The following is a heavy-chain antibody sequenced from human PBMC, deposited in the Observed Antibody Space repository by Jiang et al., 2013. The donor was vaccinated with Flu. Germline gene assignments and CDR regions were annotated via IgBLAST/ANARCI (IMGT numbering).Heavy chain of an antibody. V-gene: IGHV4-59*01. Sequence: KPSETLSLTCTVSGGSIGSYYWSWIRQPPGKGLEWIGYIYYSGNTNYNPSLESRVTISIDTSKNQFSLRLSSVTVADTAVYYCARLGIAGATLDYWGQGTLVTVSS. CDR3: ARLGIAGATLDY. J-gene: IGHJ4*02. CDR1: GGSIGSYY. CDR2: IYYSGNT. D-gene: IGHD1-26*01.